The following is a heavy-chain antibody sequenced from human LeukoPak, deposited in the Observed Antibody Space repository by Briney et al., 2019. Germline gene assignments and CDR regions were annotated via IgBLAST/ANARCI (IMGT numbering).Heavy chain of an antibody. J-gene: IGHJ4*02. Sequence: GRSLRLSCAASGFTFSSYAMHWVRQAPGKGLEWVAVISYDGSNKYYADTVKGRFTISRDNSKNTLYLQMNSLRAEDTAVYYCARDRDGYDYRGYFDYWGQGTLVTVSS. CDR2: ISYDGSNK. CDR3: ARDRDGYDYRGYFDY. D-gene: IGHD5-12*01. V-gene: IGHV3-30-3*01. CDR1: GFTFSSYA.